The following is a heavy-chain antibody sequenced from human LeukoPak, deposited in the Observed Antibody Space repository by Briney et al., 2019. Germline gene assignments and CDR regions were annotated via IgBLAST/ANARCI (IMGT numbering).Heavy chain of an antibody. Sequence: PGGSLRLSSAASGFTFSSYSMNWVRQAPGKGLEWVSSISSSSSYIYYADSVKGRFTISRDNAKNSLYLQMNSLRAEDTAVYYCECSSGWDDAFDIWGQGTMVTVSS. CDR3: ECSSGWDDAFDI. CDR2: ISSSSSYI. CDR1: GFTFSSYS. D-gene: IGHD6-19*01. J-gene: IGHJ3*02. V-gene: IGHV3-21*01.